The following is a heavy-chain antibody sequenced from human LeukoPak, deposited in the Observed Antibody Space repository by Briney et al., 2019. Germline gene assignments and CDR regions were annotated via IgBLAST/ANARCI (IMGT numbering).Heavy chain of an antibody. CDR3: ATPALRGYSHPLDY. J-gene: IGHJ4*02. D-gene: IGHD5-18*01. CDR1: GFTFSSYS. V-gene: IGHV3-21*04. CDR2: ISSSSSYI. Sequence: GGSLRLSCAASGFTFSSYSMNWVRQAPGKGLEWVSSISSSSSYIYYADSVKGRFTISRDNSKNSLYLQMNSLRTEDTALYYCATPALRGYSHPLDYWGQGTLVTVSS.